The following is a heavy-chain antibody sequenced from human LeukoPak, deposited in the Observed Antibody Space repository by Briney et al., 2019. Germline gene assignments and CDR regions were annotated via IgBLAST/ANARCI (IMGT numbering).Heavy chain of an antibody. CDR2: ISNDGSNK. Sequence: SGGSLRLSCAASGFTFSSYAMPWVRQAPGKGLEWVAVISNDGSNKYYADSVKGRFTISRDNSKNTLYLQMNSLRAEDTAVYYCARDHLPDAIHYFDYWGQGTLVTVSS. V-gene: IGHV3-30-3*01. CDR1: GFTFSSYA. D-gene: IGHD2-2*01. CDR3: ARDHLPDAIHYFDY. J-gene: IGHJ4*02.